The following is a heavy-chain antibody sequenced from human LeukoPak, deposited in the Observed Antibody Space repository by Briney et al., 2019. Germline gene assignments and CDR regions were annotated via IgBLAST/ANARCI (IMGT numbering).Heavy chain of an antibody. D-gene: IGHD5-12*01. CDR3: ASGKAYSGYDL. CDR2: FYYSGSTNY. CDR1: GGSISSYY. J-gene: IGHJ4*02. Sequence: SETLSLTCTVSGGSISSYYWSWIRQPPGKGLEWIGYFYYSGSTNYNYNPSLKSRVTISIDTSKNQFSLRLSSVTAADTAVYYCASGKAYSGYDLWGQGTLVTVSS. V-gene: IGHV4-59*01.